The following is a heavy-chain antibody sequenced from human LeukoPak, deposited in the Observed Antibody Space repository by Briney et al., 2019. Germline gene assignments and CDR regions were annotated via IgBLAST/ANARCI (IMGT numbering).Heavy chain of an antibody. CDR2: VFYNGST. Sequence: SETLSLTCTVSGYSISNGYYWGWIRQPPGKGLEWVGYVFYNGSTNYNPSLKSRVTISVDTSKNQFSLKLSSVTAADTAVYYCASIYGSGSYGDYWGQGTLVTVSS. D-gene: IGHD3-10*01. V-gene: IGHV4-38-2*02. CDR1: GYSISNGYY. J-gene: IGHJ4*02. CDR3: ASIYGSGSYGDY.